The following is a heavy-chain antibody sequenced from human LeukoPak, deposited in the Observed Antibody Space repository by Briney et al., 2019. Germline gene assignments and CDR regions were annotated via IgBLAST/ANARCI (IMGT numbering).Heavy chain of an antibody. D-gene: IGHD6-19*01. CDR3: AREIVGSGLDWFDP. Sequence: SETLSLTCTVSGGSISSSGYYWGWIRQPPRKGLEWIGSIYYSGSTYYNPSLKSRVTISKDTSKNQFSLKLSSVTAADTAVYYCAREIVGSGLDWFDPWGQGTLVTISS. J-gene: IGHJ5*02. CDR2: IYYSGST. V-gene: IGHV4-39*07. CDR1: GGSISSSGYY.